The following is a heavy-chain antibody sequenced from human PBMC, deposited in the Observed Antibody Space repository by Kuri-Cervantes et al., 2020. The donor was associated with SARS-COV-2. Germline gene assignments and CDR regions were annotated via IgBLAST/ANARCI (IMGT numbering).Heavy chain of an antibody. CDR2: ISGGST. CDR3: ARGSSGSYPLDY. D-gene: IGHD1-26*01. J-gene: IGHJ4*02. CDR1: GFTFSGNE. V-gene: IGHV3-38-3*01. Sequence: GESLKISCAASGFTFSGNEMSWVRQAPGKGLEWVSSISGGSTYYADSVKGRFTISRDNSKNTLYLQMNSLRAEDTAVYYCARGSSGSYPLDYWGQGTLVTVSS.